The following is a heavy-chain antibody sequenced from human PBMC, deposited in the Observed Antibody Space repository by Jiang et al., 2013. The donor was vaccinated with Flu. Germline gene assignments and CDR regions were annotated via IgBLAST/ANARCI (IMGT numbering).Heavy chain of an antibody. V-gene: IGHV4-39*01. CDR3: ARHTSGRITIFGVVNY. CDR2: LLYGST. CDR1: GGSISSSSYY. Sequence: LVESGPGLVKPSETLSLTCTVSGGSISSSSYYWGWIRQPPGKGAGVDWEYLLYGSTYYNPSLKSRVTISVDTSKNQFSLKLSSVTAADTAVYYCARHTSGRITIFGVVNYWGQGTLVTVSS. D-gene: IGHD3-3*01. J-gene: IGHJ4*02.